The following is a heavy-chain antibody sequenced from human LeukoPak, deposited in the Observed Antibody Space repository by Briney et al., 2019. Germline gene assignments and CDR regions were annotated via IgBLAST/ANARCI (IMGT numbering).Heavy chain of an antibody. J-gene: IGHJ3*02. D-gene: IGHD1-26*01. CDR3: ARSWGGTSRSAFDI. V-gene: IGHV4-38-2*02. Sequence: SETLSLTCSVAGGSISSGYSWGWIRQPPGKGLEWIGTIYHSGSTYYNPSLKSRVTIAVDTSKNQFSLKLSSVTATDTAVYYCARSWGGTSRSAFDIWGQGTMVTVSS. CDR1: GGSISSGYS. CDR2: IYHSGST.